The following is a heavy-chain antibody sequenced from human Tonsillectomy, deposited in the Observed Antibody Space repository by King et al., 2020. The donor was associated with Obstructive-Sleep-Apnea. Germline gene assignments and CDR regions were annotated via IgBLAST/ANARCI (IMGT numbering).Heavy chain of an antibody. D-gene: IGHD3-3*01. CDR3: ARDPDFWSGYDTPLAIDY. V-gene: IGHV3-30*09. Sequence: VQLVESGGGVVQPGRSLRLSCTASGFTFNSYAMHLVRQAPGKGLEWMTVISYDGNNKYYADSVKGRFAISRDNSKNTLYLQMKSLRGEDTAVYYCARDPDFWSGYDTPLAIDYWGQGTLVTVSS. J-gene: IGHJ4*02. CDR2: ISYDGNNK. CDR1: GFTFNSYA.